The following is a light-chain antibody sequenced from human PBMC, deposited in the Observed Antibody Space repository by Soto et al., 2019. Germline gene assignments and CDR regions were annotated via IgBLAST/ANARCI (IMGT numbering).Light chain of an antibody. Sequence: EIVLTQSPGTLSLSPGERATLSCRASQSVSSSYLAWYQQKPGQAPRLLIYGASSRATGIPDRFSGSGSGTDVTVTISRLGPEDFAVYYCQQYCSSPLYTFGQGTKLEIK. V-gene: IGKV3-20*01. CDR1: QSVSSSY. J-gene: IGKJ2*01. CDR3: QQYCSSPLYT. CDR2: GAS.